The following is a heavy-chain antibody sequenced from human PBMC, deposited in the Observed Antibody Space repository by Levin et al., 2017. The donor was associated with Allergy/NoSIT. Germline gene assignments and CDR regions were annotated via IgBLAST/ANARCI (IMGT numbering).Heavy chain of an antibody. CDR2: ISGSGGST. Sequence: GESLKISCAASGFTFSSHAMSWVRQAPGKGLEWVSGISGSGGSTYYADSVKGRFAISRGNSKNTLYLQMNSLRGEDTAVYYCAKELYASGWGMDYWGQGTLVTVSS. CDR1: GFTFSSHA. CDR3: AKELYASGWGMDY. V-gene: IGHV3-23*01. D-gene: IGHD6-25*01. J-gene: IGHJ4*02.